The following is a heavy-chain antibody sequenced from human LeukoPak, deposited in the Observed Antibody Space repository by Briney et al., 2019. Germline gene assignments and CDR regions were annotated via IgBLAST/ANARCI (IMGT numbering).Heavy chain of an antibody. CDR1: GFTFSSYA. D-gene: IGHD4-17*01. CDR2: ISGSGSIT. CDR3: ARAGNYYGDYDF. V-gene: IGHV3-23*01. J-gene: IGHJ4*02. Sequence: PGGSLRLSCAASGFTFSSYAMSWVRQAPGKGLEWVSTISGSGSITYYADSVKGRFTISRDNSRNTLYLQMNSLRADDTAVCYCARAGNYYGDYDFWGQGTLVTVSS.